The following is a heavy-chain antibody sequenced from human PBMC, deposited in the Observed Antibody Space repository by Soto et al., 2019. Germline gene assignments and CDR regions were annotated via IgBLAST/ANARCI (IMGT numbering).Heavy chain of an antibody. CDR2: ISHSGTT. V-gene: IGHV4-61*08. D-gene: IGHD3-22*01. CDR3: ARVSFYYDTSGYAVGWFDP. CDR1: CDSVSSGVYY. J-gene: IGHJ5*02. Sequence: SETLSLTCSVSCDSVSSGVYYWSWIRQPPGKGLEWIGCISHSGTTKYNPSLKNPVTIAVDTSKNQFSLKLSFVTAADTAVYFCARVSFYYDTSGYAVGWFDPWGQGTPVTAPQ.